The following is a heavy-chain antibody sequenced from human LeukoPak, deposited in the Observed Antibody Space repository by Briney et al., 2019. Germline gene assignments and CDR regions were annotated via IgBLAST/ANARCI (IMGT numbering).Heavy chain of an antibody. CDR2: ISYDGSNK. CDR1: GFTVSSNY. D-gene: IGHD2-15*01. J-gene: IGHJ5*02. Sequence: PGESLRLSCAASGFTVSSNYMSWVRQAPGKGLEWVAVISYDGSNKYYAVSVNGRFTISRDSSKSTLYLQMNSLRPEDTAVYYCARGSGGSCYSGGLCWFDPWGQGTLVTVSS. V-gene: IGHV3-30*03. CDR3: ARGSGGSCYSGGLCWFDP.